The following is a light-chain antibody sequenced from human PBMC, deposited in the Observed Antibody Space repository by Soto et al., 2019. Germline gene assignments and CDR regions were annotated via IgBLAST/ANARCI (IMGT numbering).Light chain of an antibody. V-gene: IGLV2-14*01. J-gene: IGLJ1*01. CDR2: DVS. CDR3: SSYTSSSLNV. CDR1: SSDVGGYNY. Sequence: QPALTQPASVSGTPGQPITISCTGTSSDVGGYNYVSWYQQLPGKAPKLMIYDVSDRPSGVSNRFSGSKSGNTASLTISGLQAEDEADYYCSSYTSSSLNVFGTGTKVTVL.